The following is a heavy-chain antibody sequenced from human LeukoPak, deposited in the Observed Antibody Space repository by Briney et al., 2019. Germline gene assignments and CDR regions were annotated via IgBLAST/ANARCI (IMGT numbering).Heavy chain of an antibody. CDR3: ASSPLLWFGELLETYYMDV. J-gene: IGHJ6*03. V-gene: IGHV3-48*03. Sequence: GGSLRLSCAASGFTFSSYEMNWVRQAPGKGLEWVSYISSSGSTIYYADSVKGRFTISRDNAKNSLYLQMNSPRAEDTAVYYCASSPLLWFGELLETYYMDVWGKGTTVTISS. CDR1: GFTFSSYE. D-gene: IGHD3-10*01. CDR2: ISSSGSTI.